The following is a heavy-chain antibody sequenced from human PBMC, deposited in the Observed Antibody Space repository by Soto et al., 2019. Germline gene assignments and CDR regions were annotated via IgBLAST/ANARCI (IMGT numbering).Heavy chain of an antibody. CDR2: ISSSGGFT. CDR1: GFTFSSHA. CDR3: AKDQRCSGDDCYPF. J-gene: IGHJ4*02. D-gene: IGHD2-21*02. V-gene: IGHV3-23*01. Sequence: GGSLRLSCAVSGFTFSSHAMSWVRQAPGKGLEWVSGISSSGGFTYYADSVKGRFAISRDNSKNTLYPQMNSLRAEDTAVYYCAKDQRCSGDDCYPFWGQGTLVTVSS.